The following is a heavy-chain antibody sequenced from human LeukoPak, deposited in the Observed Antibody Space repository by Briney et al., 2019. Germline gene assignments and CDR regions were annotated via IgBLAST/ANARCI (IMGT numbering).Heavy chain of an antibody. V-gene: IGHV1-69*05. CDR1: VGAFSSYA. CDR2: FIPIAATA. CDR3: ARGPRDGYNLMPYYFDY. J-gene: IGHJ4*02. D-gene: IGHD5-24*01. Sequence: SVKVSCKSSVGAFSSYAVSWLRLAPGQGLEWMGGFIPIAATANYAPKFQGRVTITTDESTRTAYMELSSLGSEDTAVYYCARGPRDGYNLMPYYFDYWGQGTLVTVSS.